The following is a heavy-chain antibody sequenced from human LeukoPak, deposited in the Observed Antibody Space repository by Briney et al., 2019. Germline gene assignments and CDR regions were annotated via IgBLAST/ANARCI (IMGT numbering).Heavy chain of an antibody. CDR3: ANIAVAGT. CDR1: GGSFSGYY. J-gene: IGHJ5*02. V-gene: IGHV4-34*01. D-gene: IGHD6-19*01. Sequence: SETLSLTCAVYGGSFSGYYWSWIRQPPGKGLEWIGEINHRGSTNYNPSLKSRVTISVDTSKNQFSLKLSSVTAADTAVYYCANIAVAGTWGQGTLVTVSS. CDR2: INHRGST.